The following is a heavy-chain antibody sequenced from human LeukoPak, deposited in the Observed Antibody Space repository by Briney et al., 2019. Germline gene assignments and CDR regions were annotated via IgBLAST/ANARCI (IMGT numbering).Heavy chain of an antibody. V-gene: IGHV4-38-2*02. CDR3: ARGVGPYLEWLLYFDY. CDR2: IYHSGST. D-gene: IGHD3-3*01. CDR1: NYSISSGYY. J-gene: IGHJ4*02. Sequence: KPSETLSLTCTVSNYSISSGYYWGLIRPPPGEGLEWIGGIYHSGSTNYNPSLKSRVTISVDTSKNQFSLKLSSVTAADTAVYYCARGVGPYLEWLLYFDYWGQGTLVTVSS.